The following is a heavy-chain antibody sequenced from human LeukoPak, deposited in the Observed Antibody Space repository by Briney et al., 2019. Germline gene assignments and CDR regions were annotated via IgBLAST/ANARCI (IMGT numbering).Heavy chain of an antibody. V-gene: IGHV3-53*01. Sequence: GGSLRLSCAASGFTVSDNYMSWVRQAPGKGLEWVSVIYSGGITYYADSVKGRFTISRDNSKNTLYLQMDSLRAEDTAVYYCASLVGATGMGDYWGQGTLVTVSS. CDR2: IYSGGIT. J-gene: IGHJ4*02. CDR1: GFTVSDNY. CDR3: ASLVGATGMGDY. D-gene: IGHD1-26*01.